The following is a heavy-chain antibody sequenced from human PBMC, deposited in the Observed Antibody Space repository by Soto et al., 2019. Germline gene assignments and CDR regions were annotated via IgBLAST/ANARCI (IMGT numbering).Heavy chain of an antibody. D-gene: IGHD4-4*01. J-gene: IGHJ6*03. V-gene: IGHV1-69*02. CDR3: ARGVIDYSPYYYYYMDV. Sequence: GASVKVSCKASGGTFSSYTISXVRQAPGQGLEWMGRIIPILGIANYAQKFQGRVTITADKSTSTAYMELSSLRSEDTAVYYCARGVIDYSPYYYYYMDVWGKGTTVTVSS. CDR2: IIPILGIA. CDR1: GGTFSSYT.